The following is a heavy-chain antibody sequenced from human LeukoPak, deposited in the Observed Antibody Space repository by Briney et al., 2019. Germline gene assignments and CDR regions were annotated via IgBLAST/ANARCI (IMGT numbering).Heavy chain of an antibody. Sequence: ASVKVSCKASGYTSTSYGISWLRQAPGQGLEWMGWISAYNGKTNYAQKLQGRVTMTTDTSTSTAYMELRSLRSDDTAVYYCARDPLTYDFWSGHHNGFDPWGHGTLVTVSS. CDR1: GYTSTSYG. CDR2: ISAYNGKT. J-gene: IGHJ5*02. D-gene: IGHD3-3*01. V-gene: IGHV1-18*01. CDR3: ARDPLTYDFWSGHHNGFDP.